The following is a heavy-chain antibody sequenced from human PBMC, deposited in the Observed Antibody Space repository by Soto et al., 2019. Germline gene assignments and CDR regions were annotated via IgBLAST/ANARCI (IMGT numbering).Heavy chain of an antibody. J-gene: IGHJ6*02. CDR1: RVAFSKFI. Sequence: ASVKVSCKASRVAFSKFIVTWVRQAPGLGLEWVGGIVPIFGTANYAQKFQGRVTITADESTSTSYMEVNNLRSEDTAVYYCAKVRYSSPMGYYYGMDVWGQGTTVTVSS. D-gene: IGHD6-19*01. CDR2: IVPIFGTA. CDR3: AKVRYSSPMGYYYGMDV. V-gene: IGHV1-69*13.